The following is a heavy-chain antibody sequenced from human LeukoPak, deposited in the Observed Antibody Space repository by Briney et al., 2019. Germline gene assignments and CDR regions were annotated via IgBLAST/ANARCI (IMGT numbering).Heavy chain of an antibody. CDR2: IQQHGSET. D-gene: IGHD2-2*01. V-gene: IGHV3-7*01. Sequence: GGSLRLSCAATGFTLSGHSMNWVRQAPGKGLEWVANIQQHGSETYYGDSVKGRFTISRDNAKNSLYLQMNSLRAEDTAVYYCATYSSSNGREFQYWGQGTLVTVSS. CDR1: GFTLSGHS. J-gene: IGHJ1*01. CDR3: ATYSSSNGREFQY.